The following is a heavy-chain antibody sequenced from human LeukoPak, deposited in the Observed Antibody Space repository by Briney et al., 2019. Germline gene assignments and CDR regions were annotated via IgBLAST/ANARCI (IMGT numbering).Heavy chain of an antibody. Sequence: GGSLRLSCAASGFTFSSYAMHWVRQAPGKGLEWVAVISYDGSNKYYADSVKGRFTISRDNSKNTLYLQMNSLRAEDAAVYYCARDPFNYDSSGYYSYWGQGTLVTVSS. CDR3: ARDPFNYDSSGYYSY. D-gene: IGHD3-22*01. CDR2: ISYDGSNK. V-gene: IGHV3-30-3*01. J-gene: IGHJ4*02. CDR1: GFTFSSYA.